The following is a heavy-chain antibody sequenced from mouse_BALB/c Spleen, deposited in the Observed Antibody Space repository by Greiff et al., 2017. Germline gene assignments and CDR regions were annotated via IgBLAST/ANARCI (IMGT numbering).Heavy chain of an antibody. CDR1: GFTFSSFG. D-gene: IGHD1-1*01. V-gene: IGHV5-17*02. CDR3: ASGGYDGRGLAY. CDR2: ISSGSSTI. J-gene: IGHJ3*01. Sequence: EVQVVESGGGLVQPGGSRTLSCAVSGFTFSSFGMHWVRQAPEKGLEWVAYISSGSSTIYYADTVKCRFTISRDNPKNTLFLQMTSLRSEDTAMYYCASGGYDGRGLAYWGQGTLVTVSA.